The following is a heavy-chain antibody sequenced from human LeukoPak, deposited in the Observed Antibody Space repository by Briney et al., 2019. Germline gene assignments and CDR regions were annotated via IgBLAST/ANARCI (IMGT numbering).Heavy chain of an antibody. D-gene: IGHD1-26*01. V-gene: IGHV3-74*01. Sequence: GGSLRLSCAASGFTFSGYWMHWVRQAPGKGLVWVSRIKSDGSSTSYADSVKGRFTISRDNAKNTLYLQMDSLRDEDTAVYYCTRGLYGSPGDYWGQGPLVTVSS. CDR3: TRGLYGSPGDY. CDR2: IKSDGSST. CDR1: GFTFSGYW. J-gene: IGHJ4*02.